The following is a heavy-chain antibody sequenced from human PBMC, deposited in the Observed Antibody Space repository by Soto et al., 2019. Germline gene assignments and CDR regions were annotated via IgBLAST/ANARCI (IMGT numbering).Heavy chain of an antibody. V-gene: IGHV1-69*13. CDR3: ATRGCNDNYFAY. J-gene: IGHJ4*02. CDR2: IIPIFGTA. D-gene: IGHD1-1*01. CDR1: GGTFSSYA. Sequence: ASVKVSCKASGGTFSSYAISWVRQAPGQGLEWMGGIIPIFGTANYAQKFQGRVTITADESTSTAYMELSSLRSEDTAVYYCATRGCNDNYFAYWGQGTLVTVSS.